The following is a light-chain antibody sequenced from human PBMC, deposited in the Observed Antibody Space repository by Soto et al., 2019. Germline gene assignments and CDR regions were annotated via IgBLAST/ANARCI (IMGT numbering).Light chain of an antibody. Sequence: EIVLTRSPGXVSXSRXXXXTXSXXXVQSVTSSYLAWYQQTPGQAPRLLVYDTSYRATGVPDRFSGSGSGTDFPLTISRLEPAALAVYHRQHYGSSPPSRFGQGTQVDI. J-gene: IGKJ1*01. CDR3: QHYGSSPPSR. V-gene: IGKV3-20*01. CDR2: DTS. CDR1: QSVTSSY.